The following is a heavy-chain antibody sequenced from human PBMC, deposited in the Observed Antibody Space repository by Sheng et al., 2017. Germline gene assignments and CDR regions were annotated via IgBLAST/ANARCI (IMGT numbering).Heavy chain of an antibody. CDR3: ARERITGTARAGATGYYYYMDV. V-gene: IGHV1-2*06. CDR2: INPNSGGT. J-gene: IGHJ6*03. D-gene: IGHD1-20*01. Sequence: QVQLVQSGAEMKKPGASVKVSCKASGYTFTGYYMHWVRQAPGQGLEWMGRINPNSGGTNYAQKFQGRVTMTRDTSISTAYMELSRLRSDDTAVYYCARERITGTARAGATGYYYYMDVWGKGTTVTVSS. CDR1: GYTFTGYY.